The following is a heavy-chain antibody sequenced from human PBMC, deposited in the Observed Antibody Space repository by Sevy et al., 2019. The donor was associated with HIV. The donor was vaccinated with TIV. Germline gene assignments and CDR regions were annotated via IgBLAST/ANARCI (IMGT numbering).Heavy chain of an antibody. CDR3: ARHIRGWYFRNWFDP. CDR2: IYYSGST. Sequence: SETLSLTCTVSGGSISSSSYYWGWIRQPPGKGLEWIGSIYYSGSTYYNPSLKSRVTISVDTSKNQFSLKLSSVTAADTAVYYRARHIRGWYFRNWFDPWGQGTLVTVSS. V-gene: IGHV4-39*01. J-gene: IGHJ5*02. D-gene: IGHD6-19*01. CDR1: GGSISSSSYY.